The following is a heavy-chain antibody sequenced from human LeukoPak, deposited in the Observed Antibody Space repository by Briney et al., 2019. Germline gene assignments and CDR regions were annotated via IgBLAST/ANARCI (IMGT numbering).Heavy chain of an antibody. CDR1: GYTFTGCY. D-gene: IGHD2-15*01. J-gene: IGHJ4*02. V-gene: IGHV1-2*02. CDR2: INPNSGGT. Sequence: ASVKVSCKASGYTFTGCYMHWVRQAPGQGLEWMGWINPNSGGTNYAQKFQGRVTMTRDTSIRTAYMELSRLRSDDTAVYYCAREHCSGGSCYSRLDYWGQGTLVTVSS. CDR3: AREHCSGGSCYSRLDY.